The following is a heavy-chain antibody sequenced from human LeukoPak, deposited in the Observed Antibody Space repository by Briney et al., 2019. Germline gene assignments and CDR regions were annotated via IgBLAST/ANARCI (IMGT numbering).Heavy chain of an antibody. CDR1: GFTFSSYA. CDR2: ISGSGGST. J-gene: IGHJ4*02. Sequence: PGGSLRLSCAASGFTFSSYAMSWVRQAPGKGLEWVSAISGSGGSTYYADSVKGRFTISRDNSKNTLYLQMNSLRAEDTAVYYCARSLLNYYDSSGYPFYWGQGTLVTVSS. V-gene: IGHV3-23*01. CDR3: ARSLLNYYDSSGYPFY. D-gene: IGHD3-22*01.